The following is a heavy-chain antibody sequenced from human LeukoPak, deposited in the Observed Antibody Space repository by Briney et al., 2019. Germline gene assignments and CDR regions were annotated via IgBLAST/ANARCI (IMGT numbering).Heavy chain of an antibody. J-gene: IGHJ4*02. Sequence: GGSLRLSCAASGFTFSIYAIHWVRQAPGKGLEWVAFIRFDGTDKYYADSVKGRFTVSRDNSMNTLYLQMNSLTPEDTAVYYCAKGRYCSSTSCPPGPFDYWGQGTLVTVSS. V-gene: IGHV3-30*02. CDR2: IRFDGTDK. D-gene: IGHD2-2*01. CDR1: GFTFSIYA. CDR3: AKGRYCSSTSCPPGPFDY.